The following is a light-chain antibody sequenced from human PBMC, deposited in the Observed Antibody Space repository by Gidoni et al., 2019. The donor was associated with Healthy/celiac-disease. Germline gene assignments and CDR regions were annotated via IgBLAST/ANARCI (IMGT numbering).Light chain of an antibody. CDR3: SSYAGSNNYV. J-gene: IGLJ1*01. CDR1: SSDVGGYNY. Sequence: QAALTQPPPASRSPGQSVTISCTGTSSDVGGYNYVSWYQPHPGKAPKLMIYEVSKRPSGVPDRFSGSKSGNTASLTVSGLQAEDEADYYCSSYAGSNNYVFGTGTKVTVL. CDR2: EVS. V-gene: IGLV2-8*01.